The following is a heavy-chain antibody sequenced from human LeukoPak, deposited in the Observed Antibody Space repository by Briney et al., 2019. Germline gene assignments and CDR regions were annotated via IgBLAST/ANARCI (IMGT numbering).Heavy chain of an antibody. J-gene: IGHJ4*02. CDR3: ARSRGYCGGEAQCDFTY. V-gene: IGHV3-30-3*01. CDR1: GFTLSSYA. D-gene: IGHD2-21*01. CDR2: ISDHESGSNE. Sequence: PGGSLRLSCAASGFTLSSYAFHWVRQAPGKGLEWVALISDHESGSNEYYAASVKGRFTISRDNSRKTLSLQMNTLRIEDTAVYYCARSRGYCGGEAQCDFTYWGQGTLVTVSS.